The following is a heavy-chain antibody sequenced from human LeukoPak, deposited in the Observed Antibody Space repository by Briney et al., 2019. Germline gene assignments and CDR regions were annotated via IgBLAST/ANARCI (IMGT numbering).Heavy chain of an antibody. CDR3: ASQRGWYGGFDY. V-gene: IGHV4-34*01. D-gene: IGHD6-19*01. CDR1: GGSFSGYY. J-gene: IGHJ4*02. Sequence: SETLSLTCAVYGGSFSGYYWSWIPQPPGKGLEWIGEINHSGSTNYNPSLKSRVSISVDTSKNQFSLKLSSVTAADTAVYYCASQRGWYGGFDYWGQGTLVTVSS. CDR2: INHSGST.